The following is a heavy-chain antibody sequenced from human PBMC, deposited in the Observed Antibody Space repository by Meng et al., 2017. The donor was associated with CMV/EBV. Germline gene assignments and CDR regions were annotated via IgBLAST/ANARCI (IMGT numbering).Heavy chain of an antibody. CDR1: GFSLSTSGVG. J-gene: IGHJ5*02. V-gene: IGHV2-5*02. CDR3: AHKGRRMAAAGINWFDP. Sequence: ITLKESRPTLVNPTQTLTLTCTFSGFSLSTSGVGVGWIRQPPGKALEWLALIYWDDDKRYSPSLKSRLTITKDTSKNQVVLTMTNMDPVDTATYYCAHKGRRMAAAGINWFDPWGQGTLVTVSS. D-gene: IGHD6-13*01. CDR2: IYWDDDK.